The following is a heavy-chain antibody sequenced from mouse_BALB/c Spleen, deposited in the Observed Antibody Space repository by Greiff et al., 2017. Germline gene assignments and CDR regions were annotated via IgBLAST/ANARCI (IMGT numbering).Heavy chain of an antibody. CDR3: ARDGGRLNYAMDY. V-gene: IGHV2-6-7*01. CDR1: GFSLTGYG. D-gene: IGHD1-1*02. J-gene: IGHJ4*01. Sequence: VMLVESGPGLVAPSQSLSITCTVSGFSLTGYGVNWVRQPPGKGLEWLGMIWGDGSTDYNSALKSRLSISKDNSKSQVFLKMNSLQTDDTARYYCARDGGRLNYAMDYWGQGTSVTVSS. CDR2: IWGDGST.